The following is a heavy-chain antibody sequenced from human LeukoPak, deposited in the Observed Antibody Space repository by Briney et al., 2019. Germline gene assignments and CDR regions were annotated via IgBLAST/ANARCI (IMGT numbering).Heavy chain of an antibody. D-gene: IGHD5-24*01. J-gene: IGHJ4*02. Sequence: SVKVSCKASGCTFSSYTISWVRQAPGQGLEWMGRIIPILGIANYAQKFQGRVTITTDKSTSTAYMELSSLRSEDTAVYYFARDKRRDGYNSWGQGTLVSVSS. CDR3: ARDKRRDGYNS. V-gene: IGHV1-69*04. CDR1: GCTFSSYT. CDR2: IIPILGIA.